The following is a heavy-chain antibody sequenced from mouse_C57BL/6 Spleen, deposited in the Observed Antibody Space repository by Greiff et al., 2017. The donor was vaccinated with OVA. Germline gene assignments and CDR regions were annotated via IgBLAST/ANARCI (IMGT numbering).Heavy chain of an antibody. CDR2: IRNKANNHAT. Sequence: EVQLVESGGGLVQPGGSLKLSCAASGFTFSDAWMDWVRQSPEKGLEWVAEIRNKANNHATYYAESVKGRFTISRDDSKSSVYLQMNSLRAEDTGIYYCTRNWEEAMDYWGQGTSVTVSS. V-gene: IGHV6-6*01. J-gene: IGHJ4*01. D-gene: IGHD4-1*01. CDR3: TRNWEEAMDY. CDR1: GFTFSDAW.